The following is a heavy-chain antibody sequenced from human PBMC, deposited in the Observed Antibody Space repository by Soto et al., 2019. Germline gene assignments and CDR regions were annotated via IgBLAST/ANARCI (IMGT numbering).Heavy chain of an antibody. J-gene: IGHJ6*02. CDR3: ARRAEGRNRRGPYYYYYYGMDV. CDR2: IYYSGST. CDR1: GGSISSSSYY. Sequence: PSETLSLTCTVSGGSISSSSYYWGWIRQPPGQGLEWIGSIYYSGSTYYNPSLKSRVTISVDTSKNQFSLKLSSVTAADTAVYYCARRAEGRNRRGPYYYYYYGMDVWGQGTTVTVSS. D-gene: IGHD6-25*01. V-gene: IGHV4-39*01.